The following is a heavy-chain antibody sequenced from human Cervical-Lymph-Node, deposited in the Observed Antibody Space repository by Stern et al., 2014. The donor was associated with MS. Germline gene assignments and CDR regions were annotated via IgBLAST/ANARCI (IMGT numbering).Heavy chain of an antibody. CDR2: LYGDDEK. CDR3: AHVGFSRGYIFGVFDY. D-gene: IGHD5-18*01. J-gene: IGHJ4*02. CDR1: GFSLSTSGLG. V-gene: IGHV2-5*02. Sequence: QVTLRESGPTLVKPTQTLTLTCTFSGFSLSTSGLGVAWIRQPPGQALEWLALLYGDDEKRYTPSLKSRLTVTKATSSNQVVLTMTNMDPVDTATYYCAHVGFSRGYIFGVFDYWGQGSLVTVSS.